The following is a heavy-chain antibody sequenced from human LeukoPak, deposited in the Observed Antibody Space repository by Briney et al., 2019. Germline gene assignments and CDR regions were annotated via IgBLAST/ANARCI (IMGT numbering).Heavy chain of an antibody. CDR1: GDSVSTNSAA. J-gene: IGHJ4*02. Sequence: SQTLSLTFAISGDSVSTNSAAWNWIRQSPSRGLEWLGRTYFRSQWYNDYAVSLKSRITINPDTSKNQFSLQLNSVTPEDTAVYYCAREGGRAAAIIFAFDYWGRGTLVTVSS. CDR2: TYFRSQWYN. D-gene: IGHD6-13*01. V-gene: IGHV6-1*01. CDR3: AREGGRAAAIIFAFDY.